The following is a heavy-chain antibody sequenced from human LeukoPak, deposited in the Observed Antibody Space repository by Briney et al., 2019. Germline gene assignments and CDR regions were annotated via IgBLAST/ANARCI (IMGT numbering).Heavy chain of an antibody. CDR3: ARRIAVAGTSGPDWFDP. J-gene: IGHJ5*02. CDR1: GGSISSYY. Sequence: SETLSLTCTVSGGSISSYYWSWMREPPGKGLEWIGYIYYSGSTNYNPSLKSRVTISVDTSKNQFSLKLSSVTAADTAVYYCARRIAVAGTSGPDWFDPWGQGTLVTVSS. D-gene: IGHD6-19*01. CDR2: IYYSGST. V-gene: IGHV4-59*08.